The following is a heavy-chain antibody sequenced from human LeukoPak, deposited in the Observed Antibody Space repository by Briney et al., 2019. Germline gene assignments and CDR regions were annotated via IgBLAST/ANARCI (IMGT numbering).Heavy chain of an antibody. D-gene: IGHD3-3*01. CDR3: ARDKRVTIDY. J-gene: IGHJ4*02. CDR1: GFTFSAYW. V-gene: IGHV3-7*01. CDR2: IKQDGSDK. Sequence: PGRSLRLSCAASGFTFSAYWMSWVRQAPGKGLEWVANIKQDGSDKYYVDSVKGRFTISRDNSKNTLYLQMNSLRAEDTAVYYCARDKRVTIDYWGQGTLVTVSS.